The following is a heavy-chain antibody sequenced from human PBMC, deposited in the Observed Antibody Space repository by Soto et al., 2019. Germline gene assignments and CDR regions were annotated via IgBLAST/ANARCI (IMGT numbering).Heavy chain of an antibody. CDR3: AKDVYGSWLGGDYYYHGMDV. V-gene: IGHV3-30*18. CDR1: GFTFSNYV. CDR2: ISFDGIYK. J-gene: IGHJ6*02. D-gene: IGHD3-10*01. Sequence: QVQLVESGGGVVQPGRSLRLSCEVSGFTFSNYVMHWVRQAPGKGLEWVAVISFDGIYKFYADSVKGRFTISRDTSKNTLYLQMNSLRVEDTAVYYCAKDVYGSWLGGDYYYHGMDVWGQGTTVTVSS.